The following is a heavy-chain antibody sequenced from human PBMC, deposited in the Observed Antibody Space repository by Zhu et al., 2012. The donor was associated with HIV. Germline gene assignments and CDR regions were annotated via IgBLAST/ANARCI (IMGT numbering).Heavy chain of an antibody. D-gene: IGHD3-9*01. CDR2: IYHSGNT. CDR1: GYSISSGYY. CDR3: ARGWGPFDWLLVGSPGWWY. Sequence: QVQLQESGPGLVKPSETLSLTCSVSGYSISSGYYWGWIRQPPGKGLEWIGSIYHSGNTYYNPSLKSRVTMSVDTSKNQFSLKLSSVTAADTAVYYCARGWGPFDWLLVGSPGWWYWGQGNPGSPSPQ. J-gene: IGHJ4*02. V-gene: IGHV4-38-2*02.